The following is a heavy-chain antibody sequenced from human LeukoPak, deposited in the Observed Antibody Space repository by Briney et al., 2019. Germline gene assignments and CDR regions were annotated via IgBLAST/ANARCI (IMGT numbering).Heavy chain of an antibody. D-gene: IGHD3-9*01. CDR3: ARPYYDILTGYYTYYLDY. CDR2: INAGNGNT. V-gene: IGHV1-3*01. Sequence: ASVKVSCKASGYTFTSYAMHWVRQAPGQRLEWMGWINAGNGNTKYSQKFQGRVTITRDTSASTAYMELSSLRSEDTAVYYCARPYYDILTGYYTYYLDYWGQGTLVTVSS. J-gene: IGHJ4*02. CDR1: GYTFTSYA.